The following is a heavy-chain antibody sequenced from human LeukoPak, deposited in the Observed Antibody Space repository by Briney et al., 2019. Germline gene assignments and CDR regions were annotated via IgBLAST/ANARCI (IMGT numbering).Heavy chain of an antibody. D-gene: IGHD2-21*01. J-gene: IGHJ6*03. V-gene: IGHV4-39*01. CDR1: GGSISSSSYY. CDR2: IYYSGST. CDR3: ARHAGLFGGPYYYSYMAV. Sequence: LETLSLTCTVSGGSISSSSYYWGWIRQPPGKGLDWIGTIYYSGSTYYNPSLRSRVTVSLDTSKNQFSLNLDSVTAADTAVYYCARHAGLFGGPYYYSYMAVWGKGTTVTVSS.